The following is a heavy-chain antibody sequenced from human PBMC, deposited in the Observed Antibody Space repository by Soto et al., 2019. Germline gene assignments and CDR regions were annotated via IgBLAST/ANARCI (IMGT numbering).Heavy chain of an antibody. V-gene: IGHV3-21*01. Sequence: GGSLRLSCAASGFTFSSYSMNWVRQAPGKGLEWVSSISSSSSYIYYADSAKGRFTISRDNAKNSLYLQMNSLRAEDTAVYYCARDGLVVVTNYYYYGMDVWGQGTTVTVSS. CDR1: GFTFSSYS. D-gene: IGHD3-22*01. CDR2: ISSSSSYI. J-gene: IGHJ6*02. CDR3: ARDGLVVVTNYYYYGMDV.